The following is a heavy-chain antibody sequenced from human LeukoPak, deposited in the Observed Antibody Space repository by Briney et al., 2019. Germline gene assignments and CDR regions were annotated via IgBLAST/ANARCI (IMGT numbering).Heavy chain of an antibody. CDR2: IKTDGSIT. CDR1: GFSFSVYW. V-gene: IGHV3-74*01. CDR3: ARGRGGLLWFGEFNS. J-gene: IGHJ4*02. D-gene: IGHD3-10*01. Sequence: GGSLRLSCAASGFSFSVYWMHWVRQAPGKGPVWVSRIKTDGSITDYADFVKGRFTISRDNAKNTLYLQMNSLRAEDTAVYYCARGRGGLLWFGEFNSWGQGTLVTVSS.